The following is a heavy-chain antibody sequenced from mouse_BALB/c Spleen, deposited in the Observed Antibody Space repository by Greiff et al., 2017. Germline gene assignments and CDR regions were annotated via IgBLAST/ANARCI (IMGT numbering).Heavy chain of an antibody. Sequence: EVHLVESGPELVKPGASVKISCKASGYTFTDYNMHWVKQSHGKSLEWIGYIYPYNGGTGYNQKFKSKATLTVDNSSSTAYMELRSLTSEDSAVYYCARRGYYGSSYGDWYFDVWGAGTTVTVSS. CDR3: ARRGYYGSSYGDWYFDV. V-gene: IGHV1S29*02. CDR1: GYTFTDYN. D-gene: IGHD1-1*01. CDR2: IYPYNGGT. J-gene: IGHJ1*01.